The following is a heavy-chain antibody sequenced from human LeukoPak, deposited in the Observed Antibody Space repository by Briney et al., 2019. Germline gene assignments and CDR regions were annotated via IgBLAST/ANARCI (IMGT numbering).Heavy chain of an antibody. CDR2: IYYSGST. CDR3: ASGSSTGTFGY. CDR1: GGSASSGSYY. J-gene: IGHJ4*02. V-gene: IGHV4-61*01. D-gene: IGHD2-2*01. Sequence: SETLSLTCTVSGGSASSGSYYWSWIRQPPGKGLEWIGYIYYSGSTNYNPSLKSRVTISVDTSKNQFSLKLSSVTAADTAVYYCASGSSTGTFGYWGQGTLVTVSS.